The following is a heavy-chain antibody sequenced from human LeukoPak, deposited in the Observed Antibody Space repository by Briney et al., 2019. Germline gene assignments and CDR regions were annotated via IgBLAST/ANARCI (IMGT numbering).Heavy chain of an antibody. CDR1: GFTFSSYG. V-gene: IGHV3-33*06. D-gene: IGHD1-7*01. CDR2: IWYDGSNK. CDR3: AKAGPYQLLFYY. J-gene: IGHJ4*02. Sequence: GGSLRLSCAASGFTFSSYGMHWVRQAPGKGLEWVAVIWYDGSNKYYADSVKGRFTISRDNSKNTLYLQMNSLRAEDTAVYYCAKAGPYQLLFYYWGQGTLVTVSS.